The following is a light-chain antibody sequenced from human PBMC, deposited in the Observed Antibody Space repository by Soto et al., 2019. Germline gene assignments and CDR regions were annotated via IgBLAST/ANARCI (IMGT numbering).Light chain of an antibody. J-gene: IGKJ1*01. CDR3: QQYYSYPRT. V-gene: IGKV1-8*01. Sequence: AIRMTQSPSSLSASTGDRVTITCRASQGISSYLAWYQQKPGKAPKLLIYAASTLQSGVPSRFSGSGSGTDFPLTISCLQSEDFATYYCQQYYSYPRTFGPGTKVEIK. CDR1: QGISSY. CDR2: AAS.